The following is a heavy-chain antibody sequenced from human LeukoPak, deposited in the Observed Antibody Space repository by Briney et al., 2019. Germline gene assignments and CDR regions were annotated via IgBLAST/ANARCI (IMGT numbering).Heavy chain of an antibody. J-gene: IGHJ4*02. CDR2: ISGSGGST. CDR1: GFIFTNHA. V-gene: IGHV3-23*01. Sequence: PGGSLRLSCAASGFIFTNHAMNWVRQAPGKGLEWVSGISGSGGSTYYAGSVKGRFTISRDNSKNTLYMQMNSLRAEETALYYCAKGFRSGTYPLDYWGQGTLVTVSS. D-gene: IGHD3-10*01. CDR3: AKGFRSGTYPLDY.